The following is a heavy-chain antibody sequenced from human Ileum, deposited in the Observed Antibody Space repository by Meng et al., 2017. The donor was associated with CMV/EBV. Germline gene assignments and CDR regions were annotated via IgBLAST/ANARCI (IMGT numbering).Heavy chain of an antibody. CDR2: IGGTGEGP. CDR1: GFTVSTYI. Sequence: VASGFTVSTYIMNWVRQAPGKGPEWVSAIGGTGEGPWSADSVKGRFTISKDDSKNTLYLQMNSLRAEDTALYYCVKGGPGTDMIFDYWGQGTLVTVSS. D-gene: IGHD3-10*01. CDR3: VKGGPGTDMIFDY. J-gene: IGHJ4*02. V-gene: IGHV3-23*01.